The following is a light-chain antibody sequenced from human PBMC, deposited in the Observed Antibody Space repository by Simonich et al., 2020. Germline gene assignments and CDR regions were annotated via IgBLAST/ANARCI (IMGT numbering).Light chain of an antibody. CDR1: KSVLYSSNNKNY. J-gene: IGKJ1*01. CDR3: QQYYSTPPWT. V-gene: IGKV4-1*01. CDR2: WDS. Sequence: DIVMTQSPDSLAVSLGERATINCKSSKSVLYSSNNKNYLAWYQQKPGQPPKLLIYWDSTRESGVPDRFRGSGSGTDFTLTISSLQAEDVAVYYCQQYYSTPPWTFGQGTKVEIK.